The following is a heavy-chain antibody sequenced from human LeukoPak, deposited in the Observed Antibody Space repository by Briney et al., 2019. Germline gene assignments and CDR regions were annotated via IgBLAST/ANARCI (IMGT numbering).Heavy chain of an antibody. Sequence: GGSLRLSCAASGFTFSSYSTNWARQAPGKGLEVISSISSSSSYIYYTDTVKGRSTISKDTAKNSLYLQMNSLRAEDTAVYYCARVGDYYYMDVWGKGTTVTVSS. D-gene: IGHD3-16*01. CDR1: GFTFSSYS. J-gene: IGHJ6*03. CDR2: ISSSSSYI. V-gene: IGHV3-21*01. CDR3: ARVGDYYYMDV.